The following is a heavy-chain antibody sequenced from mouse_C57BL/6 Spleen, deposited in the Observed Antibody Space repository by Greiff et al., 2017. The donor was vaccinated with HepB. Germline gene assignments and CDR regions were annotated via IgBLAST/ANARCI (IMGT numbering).Heavy chain of an antibody. CDR3: ARSALYSNFYY. D-gene: IGHD2-5*01. J-gene: IGHJ2*01. Sequence: VQLKQSGPELVKPGASVKISCKASGYSFTGYYMNWVKQSPEKSLEWIGEINPSTGGTTYNQKFKAKATLTVDKSSSTAYMQLKSLTSEDSAVYYCARSALYSNFYYWGQGTTLTVSS. V-gene: IGHV1-42*01. CDR2: INPSTGGT. CDR1: GYSFTGYY.